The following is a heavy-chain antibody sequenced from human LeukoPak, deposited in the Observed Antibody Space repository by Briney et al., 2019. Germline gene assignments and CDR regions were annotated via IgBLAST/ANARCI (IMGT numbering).Heavy chain of an antibody. Sequence: SETLSLTCTVSGGSINNFYWSWIRQSPGKGLEWIGYVHSSGRTDYNPSLRSRVSMLADTSKSQLSLRLTSVTAADMAVYFCARHDEECPGEYCFLLSFDYWGPGSLVTVSS. J-gene: IGHJ4*01. V-gene: IGHV4-59*08. CDR3: ARHDEECPGEYCFLLSFDY. CDR2: VHSSGRT. CDR1: GGSINNFY. D-gene: IGHD2-8*02.